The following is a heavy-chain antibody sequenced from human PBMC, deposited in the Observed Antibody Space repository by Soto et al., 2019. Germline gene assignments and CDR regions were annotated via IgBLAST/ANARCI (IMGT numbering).Heavy chain of an antibody. J-gene: IGHJ4*02. V-gene: IGHV3-23*01. CDR2: ISGSGGGT. CDR3: AKGPHYDFWSGYYYYFDY. CDR1: GLTFSSYA. D-gene: IGHD3-3*01. Sequence: GGSLRLSCAASGLTFSSYAMSWVRQAPGKGLEWVSVISGSGGGTYYADSVKGRFTISRDNSKKTLYLQMNSLRAEDTAVYYCAKGPHYDFWSGYYYYFDYWGQGTLVTVSS.